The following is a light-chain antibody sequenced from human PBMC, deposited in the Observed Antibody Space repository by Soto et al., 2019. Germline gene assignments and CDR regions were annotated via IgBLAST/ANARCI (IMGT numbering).Light chain of an antibody. CDR2: LAS. J-gene: IGKJ4*01. V-gene: IGKV1-9*01. Sequence: IQLTQSPSSLSASVGDRVTITCRASQGISSYLAWYQQKPGKAPKLLIYLASTLQSGVPSRFSGSGSGTDFSLIISSLQPEDVATYYCQYLNSHPLSFGGGTKVEIK. CDR3: QYLNSHPLS. CDR1: QGISSY.